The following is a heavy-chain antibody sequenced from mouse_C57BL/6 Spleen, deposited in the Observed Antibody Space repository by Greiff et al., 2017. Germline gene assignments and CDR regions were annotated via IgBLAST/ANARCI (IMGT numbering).Heavy chain of an antibody. CDR1: GYSITSGYY. CDR2: ISYDGSN. J-gene: IGHJ2*01. D-gene: IGHD2-3*01. CDR3: ARDDGYFDY. V-gene: IGHV3-6*01. Sequence: EVQLQESGPGLVKPSPSLSLTCSVTGYSITSGYYWNWIRQFPGNKLEWMGYISYDGSNNYNPSLKNRISITRDTSKNQFFLKLNSVTTEDTATYYCARDDGYFDYWGQGTTLTVSS.